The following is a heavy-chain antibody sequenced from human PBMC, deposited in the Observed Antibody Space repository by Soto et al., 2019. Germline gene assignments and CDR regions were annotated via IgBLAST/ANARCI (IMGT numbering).Heavy chain of an antibody. CDR3: TTLGHYYDSSPLDV. CDR2: MKTKADGGTI. Sequence: GGSLRLSCAASGFTFSNACMNCVRQAPGKGLEWVGRMKTKADGGTIDYAAPVKGRFIISRDDSKNMMYLQMNSLKTEDTAVYYCTTLGHYYDSSPLDVWGQGTTVTVS. D-gene: IGHD3-22*01. J-gene: IGHJ6*02. CDR1: GFTFSNAC. V-gene: IGHV3-15*07.